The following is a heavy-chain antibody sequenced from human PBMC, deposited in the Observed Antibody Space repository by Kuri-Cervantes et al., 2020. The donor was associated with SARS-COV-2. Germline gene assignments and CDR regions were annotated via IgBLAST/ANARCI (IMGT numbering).Heavy chain of an antibody. J-gene: IGHJ6*03. Sequence: SGPTLVKPTQTLTLTCTFSGFSLSTSGVGVGWIRQPPGKALEWLALIYWNDDKRYSPSLKSRLTITKDTSKNQVVLTMTNMDPVDTATYYCAYWGRSDYYYYMDVWGKGTTVTVSS. D-gene: IGHD7-27*01. CDR1: GFSLSTSGVG. V-gene: IGHV2-5*01. CDR3: AYWGRSDYYYYMDV. CDR2: IYWNDDK.